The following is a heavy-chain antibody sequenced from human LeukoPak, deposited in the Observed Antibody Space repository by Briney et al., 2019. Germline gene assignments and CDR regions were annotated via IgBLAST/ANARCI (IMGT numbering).Heavy chain of an antibody. Sequence: SETLSLTCAVYGGSFSGYYWSWIRQPPGKGLEWIAEINHSGSTNYNPSLKSRVTISVDTSKNQFSLKLSSVTAADTAVYYCARAGVYYYGSGSYQRYYFDYWGQGTLVTVSS. J-gene: IGHJ4*02. CDR2: INHSGST. CDR3: ARAGVYYYGSGSYQRYYFDY. V-gene: IGHV4-34*01. CDR1: GGSFSGYY. D-gene: IGHD3-10*01.